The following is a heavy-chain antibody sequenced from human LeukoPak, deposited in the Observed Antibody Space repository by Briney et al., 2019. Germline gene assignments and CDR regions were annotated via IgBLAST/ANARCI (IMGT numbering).Heavy chain of an antibody. D-gene: IGHD2-2*01. V-gene: IGHV1-8*01. CDR2: MNPNSGNT. CDR1: GYTFTSYD. Sequence: ASVKVSRKASGYTFTSYDINWVRQATGQGLEWMGWMNPNSGNTGYAQKFQGRVTMTRNTSISTANMELSSLRSEDTAVYYCARAPVVPAASGHYYYYMDVWGKGTTVTVSS. CDR3: ARAPVVPAASGHYYYYMDV. J-gene: IGHJ6*03.